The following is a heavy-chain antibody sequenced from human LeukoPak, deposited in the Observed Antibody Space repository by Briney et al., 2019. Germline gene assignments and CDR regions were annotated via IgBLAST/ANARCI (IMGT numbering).Heavy chain of an antibody. CDR1: GFTFSSYE. D-gene: IGHD3-10*01. CDR3: ARDWDGSGTSLDY. J-gene: IGHJ4*02. V-gene: IGHV3-48*03. Sequence: GGSLRLSCAASGFTFSSYEMNWVRQAPGKGLEWVSYSSHSGSTIYYADSVKGRFTISRGNAKNSLYLQMNSLRAEDTALYYCARDWDGSGTSLDYWGQGTLVTVSS. CDR2: SSHSGSTI.